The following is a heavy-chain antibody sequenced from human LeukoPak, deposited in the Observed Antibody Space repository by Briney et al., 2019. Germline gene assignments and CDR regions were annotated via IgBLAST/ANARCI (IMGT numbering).Heavy chain of an antibody. V-gene: IGHV1-69*13. CDR1: GGTFSSYA. CDR2: IIPIFGTA. Sequence: SVKVSCKASGGTFSSYAISWVRQAPGQGLEWMGGIIPIFGTANYAQKFQGRVTITADESTSTAYMELSSLRSEDTAVYYCARENIVAGPTYYYDSSGYWDYWGQGTLVAVSS. D-gene: IGHD3-22*01. CDR3: ARENIVAGPTYYYDSSGYWDY. J-gene: IGHJ4*02.